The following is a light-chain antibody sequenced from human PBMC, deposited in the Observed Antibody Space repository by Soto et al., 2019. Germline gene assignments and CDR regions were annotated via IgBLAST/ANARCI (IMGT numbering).Light chain of an antibody. CDR2: AAS. Sequence: DIQITQSPSSRSSSVPTRFTITCRASQSISSYLNWYQQKPGKAPKLLIYAASSLQSGVPSRFSGSGSGTDFTLTISSLQPEDFATYYCQQSYSTLTFGGGTKVDIK. J-gene: IGKJ4*01. CDR3: QQSYSTLT. CDR1: QSISSY. V-gene: IGKV1-39*01.